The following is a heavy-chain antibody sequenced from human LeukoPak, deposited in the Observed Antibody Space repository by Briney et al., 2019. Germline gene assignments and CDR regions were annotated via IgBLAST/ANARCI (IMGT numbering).Heavy chain of an antibody. J-gene: IGHJ4*02. D-gene: IGHD2-2*01. CDR1: GVSISSGGYY. CDR3: ARAKYCSSTSCYHGFDY. V-gene: IGHV4-30-2*01. CDR2: IYHSGST. Sequence: SETLSLTCTVSGVSISSGGYYWSWLRQHPGKGLEWIGYIYHSGSTYYNPSLKSRVTISVDRSKNQFSLKLSSVTAADTAVYYCARAKYCSSTSCYHGFDYWGQGTLVTVSS.